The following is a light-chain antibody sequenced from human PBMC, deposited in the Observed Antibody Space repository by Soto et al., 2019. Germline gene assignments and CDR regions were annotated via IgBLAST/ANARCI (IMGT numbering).Light chain of an antibody. V-gene: IGKV3-20*01. Sequence: EIVLTQSPGTLSLSPGERATISCRASQSVSSKYLAWYQHKPGQAPRVLLYCTSIRGSGVPERFSGGGSATDFNLSITRLEPEDFAVYYGQQYGSSLFTFGPGTKVDF. CDR2: CTS. CDR1: QSVSSKY. J-gene: IGKJ3*01. CDR3: QQYGSSLFT.